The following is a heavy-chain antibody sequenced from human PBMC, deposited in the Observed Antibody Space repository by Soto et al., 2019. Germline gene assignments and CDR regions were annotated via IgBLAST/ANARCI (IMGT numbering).Heavy chain of an antibody. V-gene: IGHV3-23*01. Sequence: GGSLRLSCVASGFSFSSYDMIWVRQAPGKGLEWVSFISGNSGTTYYADSVKGRFTISRDNSKNTLYLQMSRLGAEDTAAYYYAKGSTYSFYFDHWGQGTLVTVSS. CDR2: ISGNSGTT. CDR1: GFSFSSYD. J-gene: IGHJ4*01. D-gene: IGHD5-18*01. CDR3: AKGSTYSFYFDH.